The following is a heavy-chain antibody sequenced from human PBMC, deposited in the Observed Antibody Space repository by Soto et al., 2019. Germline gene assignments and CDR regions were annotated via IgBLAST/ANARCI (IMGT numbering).Heavy chain of an antibody. D-gene: IGHD3-3*01. V-gene: IGHV1-69*12. CDR2: IIPIFGTA. J-gene: IGHJ4*02. CDR3: ASGVGTYYDFWSGPYYFDY. CDR1: GGTFSSYA. Sequence: QVQLVQSGAEVKKPGSSVKVSCKASGGTFSSYAISWVRQAPGQGLEWMGGIIPIFGTANYAQKFQGRVTITADESTSTAYMELSSLRSEDTAVYYCASGVGTYYDFWSGPYYFDYWGQGTLVTVSS.